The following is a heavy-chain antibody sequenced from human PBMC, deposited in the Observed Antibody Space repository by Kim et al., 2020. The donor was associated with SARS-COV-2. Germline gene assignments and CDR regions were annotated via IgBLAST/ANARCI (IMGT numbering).Heavy chain of an antibody. J-gene: IGHJ4*02. Sequence: PSLKSRVTISVDKSKNQFSLKLSSVTAADTAVYYCAGQSSYCSGGSCYGYWGQGTLVTVSS. V-gene: IGHV4-4*02. D-gene: IGHD2-15*01. CDR3: AGQSSYCSGGSCYGY.